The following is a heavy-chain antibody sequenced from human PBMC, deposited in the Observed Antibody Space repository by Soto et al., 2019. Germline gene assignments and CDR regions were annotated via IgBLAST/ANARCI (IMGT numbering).Heavy chain of an antibody. Sequence: PGGSLRLSCAASGFTFSSYAMHWVRQAPGKGLEWVAVISYDGSNKYYADSVKGRFTISRDNSKNTLYLQMNSLRAEDTAVYYCAREDRWGQGTLVTVSS. J-gene: IGHJ4*02. CDR2: ISYDGSNK. CDR1: GFTFSSYA. CDR3: AREDR. V-gene: IGHV3-30-3*01.